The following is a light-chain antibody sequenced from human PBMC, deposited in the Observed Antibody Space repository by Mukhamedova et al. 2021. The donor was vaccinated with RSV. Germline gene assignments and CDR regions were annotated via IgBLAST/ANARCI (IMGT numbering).Light chain of an antibody. Sequence: GKAPKLLMSDVRNRPSGVSRRFSVSKSGNSASLTISGLQDEDEADYYCSSYSSTRALVFGGVTKLTVL. CDR3: SSYSSTRALV. V-gene: IGLV2-14*03. CDR2: DVR. J-gene: IGLJ2*01.